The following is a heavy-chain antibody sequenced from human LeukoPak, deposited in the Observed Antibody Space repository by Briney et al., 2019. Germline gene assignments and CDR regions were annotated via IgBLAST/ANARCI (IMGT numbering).Heavy chain of an antibody. D-gene: IGHD6-13*01. J-gene: IGHJ5*02. CDR1: GGSISSHY. CDR2: IYYSGST. Sequence: SETLSLTRTVSGGSISSHYWSWIRQPPGKGLEWIGYIYYSGSTNYNPSLKSRVTISVDTSKNQFSLKLSSVTAADTAVYYCARVTGGNLWRIAAAGKGWFDPWGQGTLVTVSS. CDR3: ARVTGGNLWRIAAAGKGWFDP. V-gene: IGHV4-59*11.